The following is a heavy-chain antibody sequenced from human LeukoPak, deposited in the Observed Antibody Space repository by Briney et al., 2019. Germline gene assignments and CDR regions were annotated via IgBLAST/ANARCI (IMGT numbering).Heavy chain of an antibody. CDR1: GDSVSTNSAT. Sequence: SQTLSLTCAISGDSVSTNSATWTWLRQSPSRGLEWLGRTYYRSKWNNDYAVSMKSRITINPDTSKNQFSLQLNSVTPEDTAVYYCARLVGASWFDSWGQGTLVTVSS. D-gene: IGHD1-26*01. CDR3: ARLVGASWFDS. V-gene: IGHV6-1*01. CDR2: TYYRSKWNN. J-gene: IGHJ5*01.